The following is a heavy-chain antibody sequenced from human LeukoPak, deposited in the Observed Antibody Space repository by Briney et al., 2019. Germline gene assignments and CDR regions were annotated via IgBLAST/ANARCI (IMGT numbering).Heavy chain of an antibody. V-gene: IGHV1-46*01. CDR1: GYTFTSYY. CDR2: IDPSGGST. J-gene: IGHJ4*02. Sequence: ASVKVSCKASGYTFTSYYIVWVRQAPGQGLEWMGRIDPSGGSTIYAQKFQGRVTMTRGTSTSTVYMELSSLISEDTAVYYCARNSGSGFGYWGQGTLVTVSS. CDR3: ARNSGSGFGY. D-gene: IGHD2-15*01.